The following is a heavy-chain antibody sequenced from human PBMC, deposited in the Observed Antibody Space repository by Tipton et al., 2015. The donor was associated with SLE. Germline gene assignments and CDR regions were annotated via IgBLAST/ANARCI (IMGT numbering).Heavy chain of an antibody. Sequence: SLRLSCIASGVTPTKYAMTWVRQAPGKGLEWVSSISSSSSYIYYADSVKGRFTISRDNAKNSLYLQMNSLRAEDTAVYYCARGGYFDWLFPDYWGQGTLVTVSS. CDR2: ISSSSSYI. D-gene: IGHD3-9*01. J-gene: IGHJ4*02. V-gene: IGHV3-21*01. CDR3: ARGGYFDWLFPDY. CDR1: GVTPTKYA.